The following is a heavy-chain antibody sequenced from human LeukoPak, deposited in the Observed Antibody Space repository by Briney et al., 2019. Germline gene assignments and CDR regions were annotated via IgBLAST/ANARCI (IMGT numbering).Heavy chain of an antibody. Sequence: GGSLRLSCAASGFTFSSYAMNWVRQAPRKGLEWVAVISGSGGSTYYADSVKGRFTISRDNSKNTLYLQMDSLRAEDTVAYYCAKASHSSSSSPFDYWGQGTLVTVSS. J-gene: IGHJ4*02. CDR1: GFTFSSYA. D-gene: IGHD6-13*01. CDR2: ISGSGGST. V-gene: IGHV3-23*01. CDR3: AKASHSSSSSPFDY.